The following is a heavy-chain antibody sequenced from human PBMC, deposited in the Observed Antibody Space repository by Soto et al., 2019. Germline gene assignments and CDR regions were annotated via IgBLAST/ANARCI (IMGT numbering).Heavy chain of an antibody. D-gene: IGHD1-26*01. Sequence: QVQLQESGPGLVKPSETLSLTCTVSGGSISCYYWSWSRQPPGQGLEWSGDIYYSGSTNYNPTLKIRVNTSVDQSKIKFSLKLRSVTAAYTAVYYCARRYGGNLDYWGQGTLVTVSS. CDR1: GGSISCYY. J-gene: IGHJ4*02. V-gene: IGHV4-59*08. CDR3: ARRYGGNLDY. CDR2: IYYSGST.